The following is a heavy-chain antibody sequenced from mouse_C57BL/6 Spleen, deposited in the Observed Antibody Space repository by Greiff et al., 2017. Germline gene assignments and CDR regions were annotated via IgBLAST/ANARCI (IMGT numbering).Heavy chain of an antibody. Sequence: QVQLKQSGAELVKPGASVKISCKASGYAFSSYWMNWVKQRPGKGLEWIGQIYPGDGDTNYNGKFKGKATLTADKTSSTAYMQLSSVPPEDSAVSYCASRDGSGPFAYWGQGTTLTVSS. V-gene: IGHV1-80*01. CDR1: GYAFSSYW. CDR3: ASRDGSGPFAY. CDR2: IYPGDGDT. J-gene: IGHJ2*01. D-gene: IGHD3-2*02.